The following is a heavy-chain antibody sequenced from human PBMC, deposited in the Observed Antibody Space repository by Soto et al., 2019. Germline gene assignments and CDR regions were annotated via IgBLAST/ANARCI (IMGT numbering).Heavy chain of an antibody. V-gene: IGHV4-31*03. CDR3: ARDHKWDGMDV. CDR1: GGSFSSDSFI. Sequence: NPSETLSLTCSVSGGSFSSDSFIWSWVRQFPGKGLEWIGYIYYSGTTYYNPSLRSRVFMSVDTSKNQFSLKLSSVTAADTAVYYCARDHKWDGMDVWGQGTTVTVSS. D-gene: IGHD1-26*01. J-gene: IGHJ6*02. CDR2: IYYSGTT.